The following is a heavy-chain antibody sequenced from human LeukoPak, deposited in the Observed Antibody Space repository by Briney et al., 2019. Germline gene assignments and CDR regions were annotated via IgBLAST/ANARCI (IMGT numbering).Heavy chain of an antibody. CDR3: ARPWSSSGNQEAFNYYYYGMDV. CDR1: GFTFSSDA. D-gene: IGHD6-13*01. Sequence: PGGSLRLSCAASGFTFSSDAMHWVRQPPGKGLEWVALISYQGNNKFYADSVKGRFTISRDNSQNTLYLQMNSLGAEDTAVYYCARPWSSSGNQEAFNYYYYGMDVWGQGTTVTVSS. CDR2: ISYQGNNK. J-gene: IGHJ6*02. V-gene: IGHV3-30*14.